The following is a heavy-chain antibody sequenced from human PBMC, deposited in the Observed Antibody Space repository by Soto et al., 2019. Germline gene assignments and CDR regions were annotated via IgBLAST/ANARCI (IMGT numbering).Heavy chain of an antibody. CDR3: ERLGYYDSSGYYDHSGWFDH. V-gene: IGHV1-69*01. CDR1: GGTFSSYA. J-gene: IGHJ5*02. D-gene: IGHD3-22*01. Sequence: QVQLVQSGAEVKKPGSSVKVSCKASGGTFSSYAISWVRQAPGQGLEWMGGIIPISGTANYAQKCQGRVTITADESTSTAYMELSSLRSEDTAVYYCERLGYYDSSGYYDHSGWFDHWGQGTLVTVSS. CDR2: IIPISGTA.